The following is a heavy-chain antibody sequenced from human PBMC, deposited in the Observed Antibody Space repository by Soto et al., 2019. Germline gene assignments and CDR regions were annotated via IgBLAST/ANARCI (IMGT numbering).Heavy chain of an antibody. J-gene: IGHJ4*02. CDR1: GFSFSDHY. D-gene: IGHD4-17*01. Sequence: GSLRLSCAASGFSFSDHYMDWVRLAPGKGLEWVGRIKNKANNYITQYAASVKGRFTISRDDSQNLLYLQMDSLKTEDTAVYFCSTKVNILTTRSDYWGQGSLVPVSS. CDR2: IKNKANNYIT. CDR3: STKVNILTTRSDY. V-gene: IGHV3-72*01.